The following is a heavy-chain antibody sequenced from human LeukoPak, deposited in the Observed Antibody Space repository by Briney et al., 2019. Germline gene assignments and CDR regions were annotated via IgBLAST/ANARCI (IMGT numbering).Heavy chain of an antibody. CDR1: GYTLTELS. V-gene: IGHV1-24*01. CDR2: FDPEDGET. D-gene: IGHD3-3*01. J-gene: IGHJ6*03. Sequence: ASVKVSCKVSGYTLTELSMHWVRQAPGKGLEWMGGFDPEDGETIYAQKFQGRVTMTEDTSTDTAYMELSSLRSEDTAVYYCARDSRDLGDNYYYMDVWGKRTTVTVSS. CDR3: ARDSRDLGDNYYYMDV.